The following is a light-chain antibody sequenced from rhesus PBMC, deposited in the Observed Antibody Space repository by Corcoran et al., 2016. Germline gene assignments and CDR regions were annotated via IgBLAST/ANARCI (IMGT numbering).Light chain of an antibody. J-gene: IGKJ2*01. V-gene: IGKV1-21*01. CDR1: QGISSW. CDR3: QKYNSATYS. Sequence: DIQMTQSPSSLSASVGDRVTITCRASQGISSWLAWYQQKPGKAPNLLIYKAYSLQSGVPSRFSGSGSGTDFTLTISSLQPEDFATYYCQKYNSATYSFGQGTKVEIK. CDR2: KAY.